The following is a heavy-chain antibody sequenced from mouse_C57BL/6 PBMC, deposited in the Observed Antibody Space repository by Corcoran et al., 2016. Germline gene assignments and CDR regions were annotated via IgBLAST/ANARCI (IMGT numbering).Heavy chain of an antibody. CDR2: IYPGSGNT. J-gene: IGHJ2*01. V-gene: IGHV1-76*01. Sequence: QVQLKQSGAELVRPGASVKLSCKASGYTFTDYYINWVKQRPGQGLEWIARIYPGSGNTYYNEKFKAKATLTAEKSSSTAYMQLSSLTSEDSAVYFSARHGSSPFDYWGQGTTLTVSS. D-gene: IGHD1-1*01. CDR3: ARHGSSPFDY. CDR1: GYTFTDYY.